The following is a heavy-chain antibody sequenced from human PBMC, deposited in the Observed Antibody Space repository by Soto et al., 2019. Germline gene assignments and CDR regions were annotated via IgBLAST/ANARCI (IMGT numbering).Heavy chain of an antibody. D-gene: IGHD2-8*01. CDR2: ISAYNGNT. CDR1: GYTFTSYG. V-gene: IGHV1-18*01. J-gene: IGHJ3*02. Sequence: ASVKVSCKASGYTFTSYGISWVRQAPGQGLEWMGWISAYNGNTNYAQKLQGRVTMTTDTSTSTAYMELRSLRSDDTAVYYCARDCTNGVCYTGEDAFDIWGQGTMVTVS. CDR3: ARDCTNGVCYTGEDAFDI.